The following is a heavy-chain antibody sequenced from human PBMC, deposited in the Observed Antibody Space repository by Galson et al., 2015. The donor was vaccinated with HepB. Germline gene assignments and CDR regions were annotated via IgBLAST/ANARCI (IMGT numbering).Heavy chain of an antibody. CDR1: GFTFDDYT. Sequence: SLRLSCAASGFTFDDYTMHWVRPAPGKGLEWVSLISWDGGSTYYADSVKGRFTISRDNSKNSLYLQMNSLRTEDTALYYCAKGRDGSGSYSEMDYWGQGTLVTVSS. D-gene: IGHD3-10*01. CDR2: ISWDGGST. CDR3: AKGRDGSGSYSEMDY. J-gene: IGHJ4*02. V-gene: IGHV3-43*01.